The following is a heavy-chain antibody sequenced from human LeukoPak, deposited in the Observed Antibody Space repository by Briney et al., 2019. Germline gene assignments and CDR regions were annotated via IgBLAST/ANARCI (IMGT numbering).Heavy chain of an antibody. CDR3: ARSGYSSSWSHWCFDL. CDR1: GFTFSSYS. Sequence: GGSLRLSCAASGFTFSSYSMNWVRQAPGKGLEWVSYISSSSSTIYYADSVKGRFTISRDNAKNSLYLQMNSLRAEDTAVYYCARSGYSSSWSHWCFDLWGRGSLVTVSS. V-gene: IGHV3-48*04. J-gene: IGHJ2*01. CDR2: ISSSSSTI. D-gene: IGHD6-13*01.